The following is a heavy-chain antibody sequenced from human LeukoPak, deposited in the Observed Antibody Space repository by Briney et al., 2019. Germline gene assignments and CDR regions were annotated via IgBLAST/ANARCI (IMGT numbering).Heavy chain of an antibody. CDR3: AREEYGDYVGY. CDR1: GGSISSYS. J-gene: IGHJ4*02. Sequence: ASETLSLTCTVSGGSISSYSWSWIRQPPGNRLEWIGYVYYSGSTNYNPSLKSRVTISVDTSNNQLSLKMNSVTAADTAVYYCAREEYGDYVGYWGQGTLVTVAS. D-gene: IGHD4-17*01. V-gene: IGHV4-59*01. CDR2: VYYSGST.